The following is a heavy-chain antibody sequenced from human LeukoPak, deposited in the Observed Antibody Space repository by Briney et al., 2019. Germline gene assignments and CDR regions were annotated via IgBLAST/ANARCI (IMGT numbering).Heavy chain of an antibody. CDR2: IYYSGST. V-gene: IGHV4-59*12. Sequence: SETLSLTCTVSGGSISSYYWSWIRQPPGKGLEWIGYIYYSGSTNYNPSLKSRVTISVDTSKNQFSLKLSSVTAADTAVYYCAGDPGASGWYSDNWFDPWGQGTLVTVSS. J-gene: IGHJ5*02. D-gene: IGHD6-19*01. CDR1: GGSISSYY. CDR3: AGDPGASGWYSDNWFDP.